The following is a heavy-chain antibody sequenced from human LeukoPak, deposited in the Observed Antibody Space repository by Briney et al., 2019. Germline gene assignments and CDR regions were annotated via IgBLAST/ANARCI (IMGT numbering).Heavy chain of an antibody. V-gene: IGHV4-59*07. CDR3: GSGQYNPSPKSAVSLSPDTSKSQRSLSSSSVTAADTAVYNCARGYARDFYHYYYRDV. CDR2: IFYSGGG. CDR1: GGPLSHYL. J-gene: IGHJ6*03. Sequence: SDTLSPTCTVSGGPLSHYLWRWIRQSPGKGLEWMGYIFYSGGGQYNPSLKSRVTISPDTYKNEDSLHLSAVSAAATAVFYSGSGQYNPSPKSAVSLSPDTSKSQRSLSSSSVTAADTAVYNCARGYARDFYHYYYRDVWAKEPSFTVSS. D-gene: IGHD6-13*01.